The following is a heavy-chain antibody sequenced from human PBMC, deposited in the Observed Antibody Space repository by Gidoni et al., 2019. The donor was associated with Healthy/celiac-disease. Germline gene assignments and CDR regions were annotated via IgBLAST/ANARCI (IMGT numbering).Heavy chain of an antibody. J-gene: IGHJ4*02. CDR3: ARYGAVDGYWRVPPPQFDY. CDR2: IYPGDFDT. Sequence: EVQLVQSGAEVKKPGESLKISCKGSGYSFTSYWIGWVRQMPGKGLEWMGLIYPGDFDTRYSPFFQGQVTISADKAISTAYLQWSSLKASDTAMYYCARYGAVDGYWRVPPPQFDYWGQGTLVTVSS. V-gene: IGHV5-51*01. D-gene: IGHD2-21*01. CDR1: GYSFTSYW.